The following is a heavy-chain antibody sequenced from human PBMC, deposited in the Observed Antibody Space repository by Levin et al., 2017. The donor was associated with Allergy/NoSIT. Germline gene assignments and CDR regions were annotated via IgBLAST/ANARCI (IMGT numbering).Heavy chain of an antibody. D-gene: IGHD6-13*01. J-gene: IGHJ5*02. CDR2: IYPADSDV. CDR3: ARQRGATAGYNWFDP. Sequence: GESLKISCKASGYTFSTYWVAWVRHMPGKGLEWMGRIYPADSDVVYSPSFVGQVTMSVDTSITTAYLEWPSLTTSDSAMYFCARQRGATAGYNWFDPWGQGTLVTVSS. V-gene: IGHV5-51*01. CDR1: GYTFSTYW.